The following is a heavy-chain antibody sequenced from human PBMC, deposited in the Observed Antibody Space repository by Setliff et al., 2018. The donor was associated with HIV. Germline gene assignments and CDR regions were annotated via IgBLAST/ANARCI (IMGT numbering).Heavy chain of an antibody. V-gene: IGHV3-30*03. CDR3: VRDDTNGPNSLDP. CDR1: GFTFSSYG. CDR2: ISYDGSNK. J-gene: IGHJ5*02. Sequence: GGSLRLSCAASGFTFSSYGMHWVRQAPGKGLEWVAVISYDGSNKYYADSVKGRFTISRDNSKNTLYLEVSSLRAEDTAVYYCVRDDTNGPNSLDPWGQGTLVTVLL. D-gene: IGHD2-8*01.